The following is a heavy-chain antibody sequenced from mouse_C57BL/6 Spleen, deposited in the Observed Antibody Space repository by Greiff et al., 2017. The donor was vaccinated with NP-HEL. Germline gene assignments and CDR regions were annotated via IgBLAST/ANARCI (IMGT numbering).Heavy chain of an antibody. CDR3: TTDRYYAMDY. V-gene: IGHV14-1*01. J-gene: IGHJ4*01. Sequence: EVQLQQSGAELVRPGASVKLSCTASGFNIKDYYMHWVKQRPEQGLEWIGRIDPEDGDTEYAPKFQGKATMTADTSSNPAYLQLSSLTSEDTAVYYCTTDRYYAMDYWGQGTSVTVSS. CDR1: GFNIKDYY. CDR2: IDPEDGDT.